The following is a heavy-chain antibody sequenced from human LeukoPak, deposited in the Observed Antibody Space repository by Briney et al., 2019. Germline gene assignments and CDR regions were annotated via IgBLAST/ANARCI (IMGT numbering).Heavy chain of an antibody. CDR1: GYTFTSYY. J-gene: IGHJ5*02. D-gene: IGHD2-15*01. Sequence: GASVKVSCKASGYTFTSYYMHWVRQAPGQGLEWMGIINPSGGSTSYAQKFQGRVTMTRDMSTSTVYMELSSLRSEDTAVYYCARDHSSGWFDPWGQGTLVTVSS. CDR3: ARDHSSGWFDP. V-gene: IGHV1-46*01. CDR2: INPSGGST.